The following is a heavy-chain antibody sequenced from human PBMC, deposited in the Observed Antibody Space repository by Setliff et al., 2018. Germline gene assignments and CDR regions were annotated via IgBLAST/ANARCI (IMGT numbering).Heavy chain of an antibody. CDR3: ARAGGSGWYFDAFDI. V-gene: IGHV1-2*04. J-gene: IGHJ3*02. D-gene: IGHD6-19*01. CDR2: INPNSGGT. Sequence: GASVKVSCKASGYTFTSYGISWVRQAPGQGLEWMGWINPNSGGTNYAQKFQGWVTMTRDTSISTAYMELSRLRSDDTAVYYCARAGGSGWYFDAFDIWGQGTMVTVSS. CDR1: GYTFTSYG.